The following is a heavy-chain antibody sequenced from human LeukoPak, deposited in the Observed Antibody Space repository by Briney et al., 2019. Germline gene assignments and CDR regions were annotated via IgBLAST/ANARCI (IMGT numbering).Heavy chain of an antibody. CDR2: INHSGST. CDR1: GGSFSGYY. D-gene: IGHD3-22*01. CDR3: ARADNYYDSSGYYAPFDY. V-gene: IGHV4-34*01. Sequence: SETLSLTCAVYGGSFSGYYWSWIRQPPGKGLEWIGEINHSGSTNYNPSLKSRVTISVDTSKNQFSLQLNSVTPEDTAVYYCARADNYYDSSGYYAPFDYWGQGTLVTVSS. J-gene: IGHJ4*02.